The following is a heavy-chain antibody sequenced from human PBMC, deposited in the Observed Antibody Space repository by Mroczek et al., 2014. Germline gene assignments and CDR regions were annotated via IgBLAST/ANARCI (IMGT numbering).Heavy chain of an antibody. D-gene: IGHD3-10*01. J-gene: IGHJ4*02. Sequence: VQLVESGGGLVQPGRSLRLSCAASGFTFDDYAMHWVRQAPGKGLEWVSGISWNSGSIGYADSVKGRFTISRDNAKNSLYLQMNSLRAEDTALYYCAKDRLTGDYYGSGSYGSFDYWGQGPWSPSPQ. V-gene: IGHV3-9*01. CDR2: ISWNSGSI. CDR3: AKDRLTGDYYGSGSYGSFDY. CDR1: GFTFDDYA.